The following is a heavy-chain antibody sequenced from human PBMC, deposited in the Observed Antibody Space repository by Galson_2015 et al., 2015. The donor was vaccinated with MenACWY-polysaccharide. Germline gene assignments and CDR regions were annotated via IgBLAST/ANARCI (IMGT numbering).Heavy chain of an antibody. D-gene: IGHD2-15*01. V-gene: IGHV4-39*01. Sequence: SETLSLTCTVSGGSISSSNYYWGWIHQSPEKGLEWIGTISYSGSTYYNPSLKSRVTISVDTSKNQFSLKLSSVTAADTAVYYCASRLAQVGIAGYGYGMDVWGQGTPVTVSS. CDR1: GGSISSSNYY. CDR2: ISYSGST. CDR3: ASRLAQVGIAGYGYGMDV. J-gene: IGHJ6*02.